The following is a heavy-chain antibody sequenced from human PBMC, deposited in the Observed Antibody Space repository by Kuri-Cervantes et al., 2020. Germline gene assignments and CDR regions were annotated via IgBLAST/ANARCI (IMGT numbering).Heavy chain of an antibody. V-gene: IGHV4-39*01. CDR1: GGSISSSSYY. CDR2: IYYSGST. D-gene: IGHD3-9*01. Sequence: GSLRLSCTVSGGSISSSSYYWGWIRQPPGQGLEWIGSIYYSGSTYYNPSLKSRVTISVDTSKNQFSLKLSSVTAADTAVYYCARQYYDILTGYYSDDAFDIWGQGTMVTVSS. J-gene: IGHJ3*02. CDR3: ARQYYDILTGYYSDDAFDI.